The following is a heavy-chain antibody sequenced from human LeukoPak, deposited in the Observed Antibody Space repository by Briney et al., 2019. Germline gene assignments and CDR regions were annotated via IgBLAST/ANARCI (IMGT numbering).Heavy chain of an antibody. D-gene: IGHD3-3*01. V-gene: IGHV1-46*01. CDR2: INPSGGST. CDR3: ARAKQITIFGVAFDY. J-gene: IGHJ4*02. Sequence: ASVKVSCKASGYTFTSYYMHWVRQAPGQGLEWMGIINPSGGSTGYAQKFQGRVTMTRDTSTSTVYMELSSLRSEDTAVYYCARAKQITIFGVAFDYWGQGTLVTVSS. CDR1: GYTFTSYY.